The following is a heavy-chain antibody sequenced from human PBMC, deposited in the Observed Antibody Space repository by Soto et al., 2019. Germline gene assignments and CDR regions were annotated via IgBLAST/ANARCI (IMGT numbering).Heavy chain of an antibody. V-gene: IGHV4-31*03. CDR1: GGSMTSGDQY. CDR2: INHRGSL. D-gene: IGHD1-1*01. J-gene: IGHJ6*02. Sequence: SETLSLTCTVTGGSMTSGDQYWTWIRHRPGEGLEGFGYINHRGSLYYNPCLKSRVSMSVDTSKNQFSLNLSSVTAADTAVYYCARELPQRQGRNMDVWGQGTTVTVSS. CDR3: ARELPQRQGRNMDV.